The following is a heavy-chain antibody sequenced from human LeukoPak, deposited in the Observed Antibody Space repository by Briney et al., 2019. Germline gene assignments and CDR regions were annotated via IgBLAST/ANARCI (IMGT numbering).Heavy chain of an antibody. D-gene: IGHD1-14*01. CDR2: IWYDGSNK. CDR3: ARGIWYNDA. V-gene: IGHV3-33*01. J-gene: IGHJ6*02. CDR1: GFSFSSHG. Sequence: GGSLRLSCAASGFSFSSHGMQWVRQAPGKGLEWVALIWYDGSNKYYGDSVKGRFTISRDNSKNTLYLQMNSLRAEDTAVYYCARGIWYNDAWGQGTTVTVSS.